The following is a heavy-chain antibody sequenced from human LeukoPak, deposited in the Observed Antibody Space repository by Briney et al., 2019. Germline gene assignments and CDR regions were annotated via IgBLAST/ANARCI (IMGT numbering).Heavy chain of an antibody. Sequence: SVKVSCKASGGTFSSYAISWVRQAPGQGLEWMGGIIPIFGTANYAQKFQDRVTITTDESTSTAYMELSSLRSEDTAVYYCATSGSYSHFYFDYWGQGTLVTVSS. V-gene: IGHV1-69*05. D-gene: IGHD1-26*01. CDR3: ATSGSYSHFYFDY. J-gene: IGHJ4*02. CDR1: GGTFSSYA. CDR2: IIPIFGTA.